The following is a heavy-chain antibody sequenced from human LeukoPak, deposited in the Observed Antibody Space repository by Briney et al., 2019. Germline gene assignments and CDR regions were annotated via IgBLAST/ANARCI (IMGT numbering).Heavy chain of an antibody. Sequence: KPSETLSLTCTVSGGSISSSSYYWGWIRQPPGKGLEWIGSIYYSGSTYYNPSLKSRVTISVDTSKNQFSLKLSSVTAADTAVYYCARQGDYYDSSGYYYGEYFQHWGQGTLVTVSS. D-gene: IGHD3-22*01. J-gene: IGHJ1*01. V-gene: IGHV4-39*01. CDR2: IYYSGST. CDR1: GGSISSSSYY. CDR3: ARQGDYYDSSGYYYGEYFQH.